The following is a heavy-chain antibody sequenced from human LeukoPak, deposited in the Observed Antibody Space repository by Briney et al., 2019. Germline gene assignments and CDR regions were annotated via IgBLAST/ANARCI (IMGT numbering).Heavy chain of an antibody. CDR3: ATRRGDYVWGSYPTVDI. V-gene: IGHV4-59*12. J-gene: IGHJ3*02. CDR2: IYYSGST. Sequence: SETLSLTCTVSGGSISSYYWSWIRQPPGKGLEWIGYIYYSGSTNYNPSLKSRVTISVDRSKNQFSLKLSSVTAADTAVYYCATRRGDYVWGSYPTVDIWGQGTMVTVSS. CDR1: GGSISSYY. D-gene: IGHD3-16*02.